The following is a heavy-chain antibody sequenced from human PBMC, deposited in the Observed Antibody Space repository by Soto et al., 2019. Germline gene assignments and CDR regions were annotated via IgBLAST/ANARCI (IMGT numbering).Heavy chain of an antibody. D-gene: IGHD5-12*01. CDR3: AKGDNLGPKTGYAFDP. V-gene: IGHV6-1*01. CDR1: GDSVSSNTAS. Sequence: SRTLSLTCAICGDSVSSNTASWNWIRQSPSRGLEWLGRTYFRSKWYNDYAVSVKSRIIINPDTSNNQFSLQLNSVTPEDTAVYFCAKGDNLGPKTGYAFDPWGQGIMVTVSS. CDR2: TYFRSKWYN. J-gene: IGHJ5*02.